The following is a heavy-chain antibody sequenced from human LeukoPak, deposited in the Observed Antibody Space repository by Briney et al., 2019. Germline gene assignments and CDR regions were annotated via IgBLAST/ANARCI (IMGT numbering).Heavy chain of an antibody. Sequence: PGGSLRLSCAASGFTFSSYGMHWVRQAPGKGLEWIGEINHSGSTNYNPSLKSRVTISVDTSKNQFSLKLSSVTAADTAVYYCARGWDGLFDWGQGTLVTVSS. J-gene: IGHJ4*02. CDR3: ARGWDGLFD. D-gene: IGHD3-10*02. CDR1: GFTFSSYG. CDR2: INHSGST. V-gene: IGHV4-34*01.